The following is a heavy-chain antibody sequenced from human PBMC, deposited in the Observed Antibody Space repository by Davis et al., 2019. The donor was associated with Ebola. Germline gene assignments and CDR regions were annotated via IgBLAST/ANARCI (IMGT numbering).Heavy chain of an antibody. CDR2: IWYDGSSK. D-gene: IGHD5-18*01. CDR3: ATDYSYGVRRDY. V-gene: IGHV3-33*01. Sequence: GESLKLSCAASGFTFSSYGMHWVRQAPGKGLEWVAVIWYDGSSKYYADSVKGRFTISRDNSKNTLYLQMNSLRAEDTAVYYCATDYSYGVRRDYWGQGTLVTVSS. J-gene: IGHJ4*02. CDR1: GFTFSSYG.